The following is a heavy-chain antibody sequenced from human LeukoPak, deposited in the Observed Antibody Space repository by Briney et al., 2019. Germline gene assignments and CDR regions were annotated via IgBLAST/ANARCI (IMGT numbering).Heavy chain of an antibody. V-gene: IGHV4-59*08. D-gene: IGHD4-17*01. CDR1: GGSISSYY. J-gene: IGHJ4*02. CDR2: MDYSGST. Sequence: PSETLCPTCTVSGGSISSYYWSWIRQPPGKRLEWIGYMDYSGSTNYNPSLKSRVSISVDTSKNQFSLKLRSVTAADTAVYYCARHGGDYTFDYWGPGTLITVSS. CDR3: ARHGGDYTFDY.